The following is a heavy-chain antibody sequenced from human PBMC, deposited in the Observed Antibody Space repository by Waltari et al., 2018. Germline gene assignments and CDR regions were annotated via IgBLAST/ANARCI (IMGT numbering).Heavy chain of an antibody. CDR2: ISYDGGNK. D-gene: IGHD3-16*01. J-gene: IGHJ4*02. V-gene: IGHV3-30-3*01. CDR1: GFTFSSYA. CDR3: ARDELGGFDY. Sequence: QVQLVESGGGVVQPGRSLRLSCAASGFTFSSYAMHWVRQAPGKGLEGVAVISYDGGNKYYADSGKGRFTISRDNSKNTLYLQMNSLRAEDTAVYYCARDELGGFDYWGQGTLVTVSS.